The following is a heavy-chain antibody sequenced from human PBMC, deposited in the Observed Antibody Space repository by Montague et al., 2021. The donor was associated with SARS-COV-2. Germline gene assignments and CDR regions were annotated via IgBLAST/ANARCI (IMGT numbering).Heavy chain of an antibody. J-gene: IGHJ3*02. CDR3: ARDKPGDYDGPGVFDM. D-gene: IGHD3-22*01. CDR2: IYSGENK. V-gene: IGHV3-53*01. CDR1: GFTVSDNY. Sequence: SLSFSCAASGFTVSDNYMTWVRQAPGKGLEWVSVIYSGENKYYADSVEGRFTISRDNSKNTLYLQMNSLRADDTAMCYCARDKPGDYDGPGVFDMWGQGTMVTVSS.